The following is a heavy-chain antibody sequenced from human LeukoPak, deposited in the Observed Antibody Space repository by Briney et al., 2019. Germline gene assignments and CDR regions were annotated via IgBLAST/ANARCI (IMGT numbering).Heavy chain of an antibody. D-gene: IGHD4-23*01. CDR2: ISGHSSTI. CDR3: ARDFNYGGNFDY. Sequence: PGGSLRLSCAASGFTFSSYSMNWVRQAPGKGLEWISYISGHSSTIYFADPVKGRFTISRDNARNSLYLQMNSLRAEDTAVYYCARDFNYGGNFDYWGQGTLVTVSS. V-gene: IGHV3-48*01. J-gene: IGHJ4*02. CDR1: GFTFSSYS.